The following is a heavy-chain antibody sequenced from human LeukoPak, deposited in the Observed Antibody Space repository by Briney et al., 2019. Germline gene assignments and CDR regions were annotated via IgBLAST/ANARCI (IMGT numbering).Heavy chain of an antibody. Sequence: GGSLRLSCSASGFTFSSYGMHWVRQAPGKGLEWVAVIWYDGSNKYYADSVKGRFTISRDNSKNTLYLQMNSLRAEDTAVYYCARELGPYSSSWHPAGYDYWGQGTLVTVSS. D-gene: IGHD6-13*01. V-gene: IGHV3-33*01. CDR2: IWYDGSNK. CDR1: GFTFSSYG. J-gene: IGHJ4*02. CDR3: ARELGPYSSSWHPAGYDY.